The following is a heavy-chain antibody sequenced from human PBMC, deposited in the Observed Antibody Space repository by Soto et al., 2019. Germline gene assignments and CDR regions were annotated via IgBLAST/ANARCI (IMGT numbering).Heavy chain of an antibody. D-gene: IGHD3-3*01. V-gene: IGHV4-34*01. Sequence: SETLSLTCAVYGGSFSGYYWSWIRQPPGKGLEWIGEINHSGSTNYNPSLKSRVTISVDTSKNQFSLKLSSVTAADTAVYYCARGLLRNTIFGVAYYYYYMDVWGKGTTVTAP. CDR3: ARGLLRNTIFGVAYYYYYMDV. J-gene: IGHJ6*03. CDR2: INHSGST. CDR1: GGSFSGYY.